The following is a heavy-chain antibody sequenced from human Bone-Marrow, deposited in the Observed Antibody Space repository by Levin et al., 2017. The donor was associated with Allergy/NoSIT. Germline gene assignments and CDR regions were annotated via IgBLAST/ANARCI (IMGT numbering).Heavy chain of an antibody. J-gene: IGHJ6*03. V-gene: IGHV3-9*01. Sequence: SLKISCAASGFTFDDYAMHWVRQAPGKGLEWVASIGRNSGNKGYADSVRGRFTISRDNVNNSLSLEMNSLRGDDTALYYCAKEGNYGLEFYFMDVWGKGTIVTVSS. CDR3: AKEGNYGLEFYFMDV. D-gene: IGHD1-7*01. CDR2: IGRNSGNK. CDR1: GFTFDDYA.